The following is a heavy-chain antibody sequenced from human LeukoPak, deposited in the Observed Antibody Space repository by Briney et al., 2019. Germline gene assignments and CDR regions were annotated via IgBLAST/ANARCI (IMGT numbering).Heavy chain of an antibody. Sequence: GGSLRLSCAASGFTFSSYWMHWVRQAPGKGLVWVSRTNSDGSSTSYADSVKGRFTISKDNAKNTLNLQMNSLRAEDTAVYYCARDGEGAAAAYFQHWGQGTLVTVSS. V-gene: IGHV3-74*01. CDR1: GFTFSSYW. J-gene: IGHJ1*01. D-gene: IGHD6-13*01. CDR2: TNSDGSST. CDR3: ARDGEGAAAAYFQH.